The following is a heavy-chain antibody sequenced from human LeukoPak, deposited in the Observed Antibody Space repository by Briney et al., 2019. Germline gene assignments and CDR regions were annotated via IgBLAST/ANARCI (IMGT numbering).Heavy chain of an antibody. J-gene: IGHJ3*01. D-gene: IGHD3-9*01. CDR1: GFAFGSYA. CDR2: ISGSDDST. CDR3: SKQVDFDPADAFDV. Sequence: GGSLRLYCAASGFAFGSYAMGWVRQAQGKGLEWVSAISGSDDSTYYADSVKGRFTTSRDKSKNTLYLQMNSLRAEDTAVYYCSKQVDFDPADAFDVWGQGTMVTVSS. V-gene: IGHV3-23*01.